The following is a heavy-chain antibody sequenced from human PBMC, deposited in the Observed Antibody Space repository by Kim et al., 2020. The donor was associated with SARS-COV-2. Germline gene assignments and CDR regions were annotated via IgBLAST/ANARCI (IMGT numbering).Heavy chain of an antibody. CDR3: ARGHSQLGYCSSTSCHASDAFAI. V-gene: IGHV3-13*01. CDR1: GFTFSSYD. Sequence: GGSLRLSCAASGFTFSSYDMHWVRQATGKGLEWVSAIGTAGDTYYPGSVKGRFTISRENAKNSLYLQMNSLRAGDTAVYYCARGHSQLGYCSSTSCHASDAFAIWGQGKMVTVSS. J-gene: IGHJ3*02. D-gene: IGHD2-2*01. CDR2: IGTAGDT.